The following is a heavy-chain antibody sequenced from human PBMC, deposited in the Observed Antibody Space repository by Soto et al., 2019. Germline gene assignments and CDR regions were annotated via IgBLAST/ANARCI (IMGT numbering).Heavy chain of an antibody. CDR2: IYYSGST. CDR3: ARHQILIRFLEWFNWFDP. CDR1: GGSISSSSYY. J-gene: IGHJ5*02. Sequence: QLQLQESGPGLVKPSETLSLTCTVSGGSISSSSYYWGWIRQPPGKGLEWIGSIYYSGSTYYNPSLKSRVTISVDTSKNQFSLKLSSVTAADTAVYYCARHQILIRFLEWFNWFDPWGQGTLVTVSS. D-gene: IGHD3-3*01. V-gene: IGHV4-39*01.